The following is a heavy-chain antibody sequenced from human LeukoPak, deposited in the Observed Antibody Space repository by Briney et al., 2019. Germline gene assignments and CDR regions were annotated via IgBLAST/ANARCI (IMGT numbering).Heavy chain of an antibody. CDR3: ARLDSGSWNGFEY. V-gene: IGHV4-38-2*01. D-gene: IGHD6-13*01. CDR2: IYHSGST. J-gene: IGHJ4*02. CDR1: GYSISSGYY. Sequence: KTSETLSLTCAVSGYSISSGYYWGWIRQPPGKGLEWIGNIYHSGSTYNNPSLKSRVTISVDTSKNQFSLKLSTVTAADTAVYYCARLDSGSWNGFEYWGQGTLVTVSS.